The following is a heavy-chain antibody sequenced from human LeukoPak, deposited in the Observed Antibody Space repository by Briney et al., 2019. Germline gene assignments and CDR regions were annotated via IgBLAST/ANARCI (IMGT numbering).Heavy chain of an antibody. J-gene: IGHJ4*02. CDR1: GYTFTGYY. CDR2: INPNSGGT. Sequence: ASVKVSCKASGYTFTGYYMHWVRQAPGRGLEWMGWINPNSGGTNYAQKFQGRVTMTRDTSISTAYMELSRLRSDDTAVYYCARIIYPYSSGWGGFDYWGQGTLVTVSS. CDR3: ARIIYPYSSGWGGFDY. V-gene: IGHV1-2*02. D-gene: IGHD6-19*01.